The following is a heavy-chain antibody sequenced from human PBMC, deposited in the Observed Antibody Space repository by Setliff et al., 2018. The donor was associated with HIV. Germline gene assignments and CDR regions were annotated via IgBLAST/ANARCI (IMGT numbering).Heavy chain of an antibody. CDR1: GFTFNKAW. Sequence: GGSLRLSCALSGFTFNKAWMNWVRQAPGKGLEWVGRVKSPSDGGTIDYAAPVHGRFTISIDASTNTLNLQMNGLKTEDTGVYYCTTLVGANPWHDDFDIWGHGTMVTVS. CDR2: VKSPSDGGTI. J-gene: IGHJ3*02. V-gene: IGHV3-15*07. CDR3: TTLVGANPWHDDFDI. D-gene: IGHD1-26*01.